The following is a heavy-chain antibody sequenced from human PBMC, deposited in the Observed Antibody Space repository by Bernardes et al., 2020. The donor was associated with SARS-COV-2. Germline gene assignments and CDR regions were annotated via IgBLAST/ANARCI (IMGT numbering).Heavy chain of an antibody. CDR2: INPNTGGT. CDR1: GYTFTDYF. D-gene: IGHD2-21*02. J-gene: IGHJ4*02. V-gene: IGHV1-2*02. CDR3: ARTRTTISTTGIPVDY. Sequence: ASVKVSCKASGYTFTDYFIRWVRQAPGQRLEWMGWINPNTGGTNYVQKFQGRVTMTRDTSITTAYMELSWLGSDDTAIYYCARTRTTISTTGIPVDYWGQGTLVTVSS.